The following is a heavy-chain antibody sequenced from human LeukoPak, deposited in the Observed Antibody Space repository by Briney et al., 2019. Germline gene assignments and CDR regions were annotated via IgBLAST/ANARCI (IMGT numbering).Heavy chain of an antibody. CDR2: ISSSSSTI. CDR1: GFTFSSHS. Sequence: GGSLRLSCAASGFTFSSHSMNWVRQAPGKGLDWVSYISSSSSTIYYADSVKGRFTISRDNAKNSLYLQMNSLRDEDTAVYYCARSLYGDSGVEYWGQGTLVTVSS. D-gene: IGHD4-17*01. J-gene: IGHJ4*02. CDR3: ARSLYGDSGVEY. V-gene: IGHV3-48*02.